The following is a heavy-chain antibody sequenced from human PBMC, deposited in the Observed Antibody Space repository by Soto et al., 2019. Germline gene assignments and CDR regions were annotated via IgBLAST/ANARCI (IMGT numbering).Heavy chain of an antibody. CDR3: AREGEMPDYYYGLDV. Sequence: QVQLVQSGAEVRKPGASVKVSCKASGYTFTTYGISWVRQAPGEGLEWMGWTSGYDGHTKYAQKFQCRISITTDTSTSTVYMDLRSLRSDDAAVYYCAREGEMPDYYYGLDVWGQGTTVTVSS. V-gene: IGHV1-18*01. J-gene: IGHJ6*02. D-gene: IGHD3-16*01. CDR1: GYTFTTYG. CDR2: TSGYDGHT.